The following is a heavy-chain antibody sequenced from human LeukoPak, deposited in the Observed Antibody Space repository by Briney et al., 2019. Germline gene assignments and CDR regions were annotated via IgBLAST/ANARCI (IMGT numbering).Heavy chain of an antibody. CDR2: ISVYDGHT. J-gene: IGHJ4*02. CDR1: GCTFTSYD. V-gene: IGHV1-18*01. Sequence: ASVKVSCKAAGCTFTSYDISWVRQAPGQGLEWMGWISVYDGHTNYAQKLQGRVTMTTDTSTSTAYMELRSLRSDDTAVYYCARDPITATGTRYFDYWGQGTLVTVSS. D-gene: IGHD6-13*01. CDR3: ARDPITATGTRYFDY.